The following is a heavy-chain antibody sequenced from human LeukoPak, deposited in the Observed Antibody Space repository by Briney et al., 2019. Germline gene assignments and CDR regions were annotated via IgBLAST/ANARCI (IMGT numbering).Heavy chain of an antibody. J-gene: IGHJ4*02. CDR2: IIPSGDTT. CDR3: ARDGSKWNFDY. V-gene: IGHV1-46*04. CDR1: GNSFTSDY. Sequence: ASVRVSCKASGNSFTSDYMHWVRQAPGQGLEWMGRIIPSGDTTHYAQKLQGRVSITRDTSTSTVYMVLSSLTSEDTAVYYCARDGSKWNFDYWGQGTLVTVSS. D-gene: IGHD6-13*01.